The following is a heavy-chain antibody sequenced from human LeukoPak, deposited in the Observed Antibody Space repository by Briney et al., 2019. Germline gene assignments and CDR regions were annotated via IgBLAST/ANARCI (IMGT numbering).Heavy chain of an antibody. Sequence: ASVKVSCKASGYTFTSYYMHWVRQAPGQGLEWMGIINPSGGSTSYAQKFQGRVTMTRDMSTSTVYMELSSLRSEDTAVYYCARVLPEGAMVRGVITDWGQGTLVTVSS. J-gene: IGHJ4*02. CDR3: ARVLPEGAMVRGVITD. CDR2: INPSGGST. CDR1: GYTFTSYY. V-gene: IGHV1-46*01. D-gene: IGHD3-10*01.